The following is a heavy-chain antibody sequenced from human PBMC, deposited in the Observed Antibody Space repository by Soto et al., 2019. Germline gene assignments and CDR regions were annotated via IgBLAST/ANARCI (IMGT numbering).Heavy chain of an antibody. Sequence: ASVKVSCKASGYTFTSYDINWVRQATGQGLEWMGWMNPNSGNTGYAQKLQGRVTMTRNTSISTAYMELSSLRSEDTAVYYCAREFVYAMGYGMDVWGQGTTVTVSS. V-gene: IGHV1-8*01. CDR2: MNPNSGNT. CDR3: AREFVYAMGYGMDV. J-gene: IGHJ6*02. CDR1: GYTFTSYD. D-gene: IGHD2-8*01.